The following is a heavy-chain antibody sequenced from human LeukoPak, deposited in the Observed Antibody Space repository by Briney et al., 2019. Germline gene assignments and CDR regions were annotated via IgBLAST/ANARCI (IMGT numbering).Heavy chain of an antibody. V-gene: IGHV7-4-1*02. CDR1: GYTFTSYA. D-gene: IGHD2-2*01. J-gene: IGHJ4*02. Sequence: ASVKVSCKASGYTFTSYAMNWVRQAPGQGLEWMGWINTNTGNPTYAQGFTGRFVFSLDTSVSTAYLQVSSLKAEDTAVYYCARGYCSSTSCYRYDYWGQGTLVTVSS. CDR2: INTNTGNP. CDR3: ARGYCSSTSCYRYDY.